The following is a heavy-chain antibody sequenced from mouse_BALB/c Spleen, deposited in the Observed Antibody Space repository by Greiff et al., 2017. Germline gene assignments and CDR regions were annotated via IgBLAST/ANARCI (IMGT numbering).Heavy chain of an antibody. J-gene: IGHJ3*01. D-gene: IGHD3-1*01. Sequence: VQLQQSGAELARPGASVKLSCKASGYTFTDYYINWVKQRTGQGLEWIGEIYPGSGNTYYNEKFKGKATLTADKSSSTAYMQLSSLTSEDSAVYFCARDLGRGFAYWGQGTLVTVSA. CDR3: ARDLGRGFAY. CDR1: GYTFTDYY. V-gene: IGHV1-77*01. CDR2: IYPGSGNT.